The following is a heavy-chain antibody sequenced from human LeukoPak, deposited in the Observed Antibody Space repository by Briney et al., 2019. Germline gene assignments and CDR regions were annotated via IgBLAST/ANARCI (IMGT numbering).Heavy chain of an antibody. CDR3: ARATRSSSWDPFDY. CDR2: INPNSGGT. V-gene: IGHV1-2*02. D-gene: IGHD6-13*01. Sequence: ASVKVSCKASGYTFTGYYMHWVRQAPGQGLKWMGWINPNSGGTNYAQKFQGRVTMTRDTSISTAYMELSRLRSDDTAVYYCARATRSSSWDPFDYWGQGTLVTVSS. J-gene: IGHJ4*02. CDR1: GYTFTGYY.